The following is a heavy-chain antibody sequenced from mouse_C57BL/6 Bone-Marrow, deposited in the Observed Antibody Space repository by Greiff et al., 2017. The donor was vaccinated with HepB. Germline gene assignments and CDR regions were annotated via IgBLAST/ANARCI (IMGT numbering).Heavy chain of an antibody. J-gene: IGHJ4*01. CDR3: ARSHSNYGRMDY. D-gene: IGHD2-5*01. V-gene: IGHV1-82*01. Sequence: VQLQQSGPELVKPGASVKISCKASGYAFSSSWMNWVKQRPGKGLEWIGRIYPGDGDTNYNGKFKGKATLTADKSSSTAYMQLSSLTSEDSAVYFCARSHSNYGRMDYWGQGTSVTVSS. CDR1: GYAFSSSW. CDR2: IYPGDGDT.